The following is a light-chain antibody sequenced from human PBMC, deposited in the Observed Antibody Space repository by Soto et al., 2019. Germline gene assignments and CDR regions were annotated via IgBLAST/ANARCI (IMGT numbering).Light chain of an antibody. CDR1: QSISND. CDR3: QQYHIWPPWT. V-gene: IGKV3-15*01. Sequence: EIVVTQSPGTLSLSPGERATLSCRASQSISNDHLAWYQQKPGQAPRLLIYGTSNRADGIPARFTGSGSGTEFTLTISSLQSEDFAVYYCQQYHIWPPWTSGQGTKVDIK. CDR2: GTS. J-gene: IGKJ1*01.